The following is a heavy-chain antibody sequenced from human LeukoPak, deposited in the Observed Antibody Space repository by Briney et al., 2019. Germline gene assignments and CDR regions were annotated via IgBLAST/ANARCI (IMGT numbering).Heavy chain of an antibody. CDR2: ISWNSGSM. J-gene: IGHJ4*02. Sequence: GGSLRLSCAASGFTFDDYGMSWVRQAPGKGLEWVSGISWNSGSMGYADSVKGRFTISRDNAKNSLYLQMNSLRAEDTALYYCAKARYYADAFDYWGQGTLVTVSS. D-gene: IGHD3-16*01. CDR3: AKARYYADAFDY. CDR1: GFTFDDYG. V-gene: IGHV3-9*01.